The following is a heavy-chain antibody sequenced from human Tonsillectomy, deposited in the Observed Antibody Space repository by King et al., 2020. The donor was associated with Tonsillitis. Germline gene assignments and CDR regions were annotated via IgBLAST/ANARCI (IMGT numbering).Heavy chain of an antibody. V-gene: IGHV3-30*18. D-gene: IGHD4-17*01. CDR2: ISYDGSNK. Sequence: VQLVQSGGGVVQPGRSLRLSCAASGFTFSSYGMHWVRQAPGKGLEWVAVISYDGSNKYYADSVKGRFTISRDNDKNTLFLQMNSLRAVDTAVYYCAKEALDYGTPFYYFDYWGQGTLVTVSS. J-gene: IGHJ4*02. CDR1: GFTFSSYG. CDR3: AKEALDYGTPFYYFDY.